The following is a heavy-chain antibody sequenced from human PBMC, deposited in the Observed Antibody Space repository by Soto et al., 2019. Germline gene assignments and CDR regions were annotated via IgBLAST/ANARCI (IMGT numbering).Heavy chain of an antibody. CDR3: ARPHDSSGQNWFDP. Sequence: GESLKISCQGSGYRFTSSWIGWVRQMPGKGLEWLGNVYPSDSETRYSPSFQGQVTISADKSISTAYVQWSSLKASDTAMYYCARPHDSSGQNWFDPWGQGTLVTVSS. D-gene: IGHD3-22*01. J-gene: IGHJ5*02. CDR1: GYRFTSSW. V-gene: IGHV5-51*01. CDR2: VYPSDSET.